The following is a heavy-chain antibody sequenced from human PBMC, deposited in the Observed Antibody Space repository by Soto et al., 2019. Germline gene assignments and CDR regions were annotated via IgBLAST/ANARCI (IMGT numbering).Heavy chain of an antibody. CDR1: GYTFTSYG. V-gene: IGHV1-18*01. Sequence: ASVKVSCKASGYTFTSYGISWVRQAPGQGLEWMGWISAYNGNTNYAQKLQGRVTMTTDTSTSTAYMELRSLRSDDTAVYYCARTSVHFWSGYYPDYWGQGTLVTVSS. D-gene: IGHD3-3*02. CDR2: ISAYNGNT. J-gene: IGHJ4*02. CDR3: ARTSVHFWSGYYPDY.